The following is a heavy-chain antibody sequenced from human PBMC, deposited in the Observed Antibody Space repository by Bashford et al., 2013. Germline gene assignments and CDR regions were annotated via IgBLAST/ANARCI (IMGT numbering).Heavy chain of an antibody. Sequence: WIRQPPGKGLEWIGRVFASGRTDYNPSLKGRVTISVDTSNNQFFLKLTSVTAEDTAVYYCTRGGSLGDPFDYWGQGTLVTVSS. V-gene: IGHV4-4*07. D-gene: IGHD2-21*02. CDR2: VFASGRT. J-gene: IGHJ4*02. CDR3: TRGGSLGDPFDY.